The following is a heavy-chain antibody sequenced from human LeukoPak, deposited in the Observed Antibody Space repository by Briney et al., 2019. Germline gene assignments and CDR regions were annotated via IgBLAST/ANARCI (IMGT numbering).Heavy chain of an antibody. CDR2: IIPIFGSA. J-gene: IGHJ5*02. V-gene: IGHV1-69*13. CDR1: GGTFRRFA. D-gene: IGHD6-13*01. CDR3: ANGQQLSDWFDP. Sequence: SAKVSCKASGGTFRRFAMSWVRQAPGQGLEWMGGIIPIFGSANYAQKFQGRVTITADESTSTAYMELSNLRSEDTAVYYCANGQQLSDWFDPWGQGTLVTVSS.